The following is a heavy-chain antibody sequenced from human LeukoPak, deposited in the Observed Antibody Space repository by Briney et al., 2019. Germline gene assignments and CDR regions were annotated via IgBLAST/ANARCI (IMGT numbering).Heavy chain of an antibody. V-gene: IGHV3-13*01. CDR1: GFSFSIYS. Sequence: GGSLRLSCAASGFSFSIYSLNWVRQATGKGLEWVSAIGTAGDTYYPGSVKGRFTISRENAKNSLYLQMNSLRAGDTAVYYCARLYYDSSGYGAFDIWGQGTMVTVSS. D-gene: IGHD3-22*01. J-gene: IGHJ3*02. CDR2: IGTAGDT. CDR3: ARLYYDSSGYGAFDI.